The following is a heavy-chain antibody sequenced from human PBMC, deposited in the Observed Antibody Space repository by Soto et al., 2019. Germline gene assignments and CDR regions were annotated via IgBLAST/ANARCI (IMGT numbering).Heavy chain of an antibody. CDR2: ISYDGSNK. CDR1: GFTFSSYD. V-gene: IGHV3-30*18. J-gene: IGHJ6*02. CDR3: AKADLYYGMDV. Sequence: QVQLVESGGGVVQPGRSLRLSCAASGFTFSSYDMHWVRQAPGKGLEWVAVISYDGSNKYYADSVKGRFTISRDNSKNTLYLQMNSLRAEDTAVYYCAKADLYYGMDVWGQGTTVTVSS.